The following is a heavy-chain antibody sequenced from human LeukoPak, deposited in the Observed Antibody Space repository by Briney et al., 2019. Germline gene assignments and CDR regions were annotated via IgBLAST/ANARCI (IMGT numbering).Heavy chain of an antibody. CDR2: IYYSGST. Sequence: SETLSLTCTVSGGSISSYYWSWIRQPPGKGLEWIGYIYYSGSTNYNPSLKSRVTISVDTSKNQFSLKLSSVTAADTAVYYCARAPYYGDRTYYFDYWGQGTLVTVSS. CDR3: ARAPYYGDRTYYFDY. D-gene: IGHD4-17*01. J-gene: IGHJ4*02. CDR1: GGSISSYY. V-gene: IGHV4-59*01.